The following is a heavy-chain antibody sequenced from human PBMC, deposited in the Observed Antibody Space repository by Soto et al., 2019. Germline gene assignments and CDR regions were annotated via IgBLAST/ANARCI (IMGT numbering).Heavy chain of an antibody. CDR1: GFTFSSSA. Sequence: GGSLRLSCAASGFTFSSSAMSWVRQAPGKGLEWVAIITYGGGSKYYADSVKGRFTISRDNSKNTLYLQMSSLRAEDTAVYYCARVVPAAMYYYGMDVWGQGTTVTLSS. CDR3: ARVVPAAMYYYGMDV. V-gene: IGHV3-23*01. CDR2: ITYGGGSK. D-gene: IGHD2-2*01. J-gene: IGHJ6*02.